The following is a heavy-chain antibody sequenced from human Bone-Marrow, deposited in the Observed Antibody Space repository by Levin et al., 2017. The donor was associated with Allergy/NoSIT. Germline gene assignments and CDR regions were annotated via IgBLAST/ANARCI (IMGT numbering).Heavy chain of an antibody. V-gene: IGHV3-23*01. CDR1: GFTFSSYA. CDR3: ARDTQSTACPPH. J-gene: IGHJ1*01. D-gene: IGHD1-26*01. CDR2: IVSRCGSI. Sequence: PGGSLRLSCAASGFTFSSYAMSWVRQAPGKGLEWVSSIVSRCGSIYFSFSVPFRFTISRDNSKDTLFLQMNSLRVEDTAVYYCARDTQSTACPPHWGQGTLVTVSS.